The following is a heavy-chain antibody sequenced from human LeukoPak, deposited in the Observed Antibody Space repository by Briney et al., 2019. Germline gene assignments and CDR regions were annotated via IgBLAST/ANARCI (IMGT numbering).Heavy chain of an antibody. CDR2: IKQDGSEK. V-gene: IGHV3-7*01. CDR1: GFTFSSYW. CDR3: ARQWLVGWFDP. J-gene: IGHJ5*02. D-gene: IGHD6-19*01. Sequence: PGGSLRLSCAASGFTFSSYWMSWVRQAPGKGLEWVANIKQDGSEKYYVDSVKSRFTISRDNAKNSLYLQMNSLRAEDTAVYYCARQWLVGWFDPWGQGTLVTVSS.